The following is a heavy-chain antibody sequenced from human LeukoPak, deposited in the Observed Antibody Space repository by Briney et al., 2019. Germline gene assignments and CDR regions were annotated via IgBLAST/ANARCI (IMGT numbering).Heavy chain of an antibody. D-gene: IGHD6-13*01. V-gene: IGHV1-2*02. CDR3: ARESGIAENAFDI. J-gene: IGHJ3*02. CDR1: GYTFTGYY. Sequence: ASVKVPCKASGYTFTGYYMHWVRQAPGQGLEWMGWINPNSGGTNYAQKFQGRVTMTRDTSISTAYMELSRLRSDDTAVYYCARESGIAENAFDIWGQGTMVTVSS. CDR2: INPNSGGT.